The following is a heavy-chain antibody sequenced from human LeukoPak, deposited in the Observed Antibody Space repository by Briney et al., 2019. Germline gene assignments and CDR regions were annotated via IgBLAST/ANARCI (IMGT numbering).Heavy chain of an antibody. CDR1: GFTFSSYA. CDR3: AKLQADYVWGSYRYTFDY. J-gene: IGHJ4*02. CDR2: ISGSGGST. Sequence: GGSLRLSCAASGFTFSSYAMSWVRQAPGKGLEWVSAISGSGGSTYYADSVKGRFTISRDNSKNTLYLQMNSLRAEDTGVYYCAKLQADYVWGSYRYTFDYWGQGTLVTVSS. V-gene: IGHV3-23*01. D-gene: IGHD3-16*02.